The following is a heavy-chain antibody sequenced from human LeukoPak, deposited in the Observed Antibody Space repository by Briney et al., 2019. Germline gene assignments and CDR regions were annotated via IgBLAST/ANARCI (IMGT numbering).Heavy chain of an antibody. D-gene: IGHD3-22*01. CDR1: GGSISSYY. Sequence: SETLSLTCTVSGGSISSYYWSWIRQPPGKGLEWIGYIYYSGSTNYNPSLKSRVTISVDTSKNQFSLKLSSVTAADTAVYYCARYYSDSSGYKLDYWGQGTLVTVSS. CDR2: IYYSGST. V-gene: IGHV4-59*01. J-gene: IGHJ4*02. CDR3: ARYYSDSSGYKLDY.